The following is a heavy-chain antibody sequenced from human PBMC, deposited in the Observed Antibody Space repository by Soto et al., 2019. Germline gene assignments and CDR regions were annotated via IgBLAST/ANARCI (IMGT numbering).Heavy chain of an antibody. CDR2: TYYRSKWYD. J-gene: IGHJ1*01. Sequence: PSQTLSLTCAISGDNISSNRAAWNWIRQSPSRGLEWLGRTYYRSKWYDDYAVSVKGRITINPDTSKNQFSLHLNSVTPEDTAVYYCVSDVVASTDYRGHIDFWGPGSLVPVAS. D-gene: IGHD2-15*01. CDR1: GDNISSNRAA. CDR3: VSDVVASTDYRGHIDF. V-gene: IGHV6-1*01.